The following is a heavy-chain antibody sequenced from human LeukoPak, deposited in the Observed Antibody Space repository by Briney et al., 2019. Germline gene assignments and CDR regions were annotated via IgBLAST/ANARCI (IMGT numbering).Heavy chain of an antibody. Sequence: GRSLRLSCAASGFTFSSYAMHWVRQAPGKGLEWAAVISYDGSNKYYADSVKGRFTISRDNSKNTLYLQMNSLRAEDTAVYYCARAPTTVTTVYYWGQGTLVTVSS. V-gene: IGHV3-30-3*01. J-gene: IGHJ4*02. D-gene: IGHD4-17*01. CDR1: GFTFSSYA. CDR3: ARAPTTVTTVYY. CDR2: ISYDGSNK.